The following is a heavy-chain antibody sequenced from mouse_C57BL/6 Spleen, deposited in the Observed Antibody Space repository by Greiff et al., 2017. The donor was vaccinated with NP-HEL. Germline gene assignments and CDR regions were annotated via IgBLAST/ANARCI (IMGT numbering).Heavy chain of an antibody. CDR2: IDPETGGT. D-gene: IGHD1-1*01. J-gene: IGHJ2*01. V-gene: IGHV1-15*01. CDR3: TREENYYGSPY. CDR1: GYTFTDYE. Sequence: VQLQQSGAELVRPGASVTLSFKASGYTFTDYEMHWVKQTPVHGLEWIGAIDPETGGTAYNQKFKGKAILTADKSSSTAYMELRSLTSEDSAVYYCTREENYYGSPYWGQGTTLTVSS.